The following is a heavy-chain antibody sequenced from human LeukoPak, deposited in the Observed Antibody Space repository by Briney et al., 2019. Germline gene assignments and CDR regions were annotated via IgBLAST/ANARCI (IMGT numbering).Heavy chain of an antibody. CDR2: ISGSGGST. CDR3: ARDCSSTSCHGWFDY. Sequence: GGSLRLSCAASGFTFSSYGMSWVRQAPGKGLEWVSAISGSGGSTYYADSVKGRFTISRDNSKNTLYLQMSSLRAEDTAVYYCARDCSSTSCHGWFDYWGQGTLVTVSS. J-gene: IGHJ4*02. V-gene: IGHV3-23*01. CDR1: GFTFSSYG. D-gene: IGHD2-2*01.